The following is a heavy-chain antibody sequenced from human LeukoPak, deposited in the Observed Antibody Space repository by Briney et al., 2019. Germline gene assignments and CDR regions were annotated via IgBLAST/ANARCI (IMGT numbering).Heavy chain of an antibody. CDR1: GFTFSSYW. J-gene: IGHJ4*02. CDR3: ARGRWNDLFPEYYFAF. V-gene: IGHV3-7*01. D-gene: IGHD1-1*01. CDR2: IKQDGSEK. Sequence: GGSLRLSCTASGFTFSSYWMSWVRQAPGKGLEWVANIKQDGSEKYYVDSVKGRFTISRDNAKNSLYLQMNSLRAEDTAVYYCARGRWNDLFPEYYFAFWGEGTPVTVSS.